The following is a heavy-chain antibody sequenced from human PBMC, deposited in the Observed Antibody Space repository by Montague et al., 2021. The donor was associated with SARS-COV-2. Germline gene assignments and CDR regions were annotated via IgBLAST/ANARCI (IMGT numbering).Heavy chain of an antibody. V-gene: IGHV4-59*08. J-gene: IGHJ4*02. CDR2: ISHTGGS. Sequence: SETLSLTCAVSSGSITTGYWNWIRQPPGKGLEWIGYISHTGGSNSNPSLTGRATMSLDTSANQFSLRLSSVTAADTAVYYCASLGLRYSDWLLLGEGYFDYWGQGTLVTVSS. CDR3: ASLGLRYSDWLLLGEGYFDY. D-gene: IGHD3-9*01. CDR1: SGSITTGY.